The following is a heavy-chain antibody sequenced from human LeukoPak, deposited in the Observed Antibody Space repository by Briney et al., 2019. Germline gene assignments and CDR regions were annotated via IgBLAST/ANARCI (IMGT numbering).Heavy chain of an antibody. V-gene: IGHV3-23*01. CDR2: ISGSGGST. CDR1: GFTFSSYA. D-gene: IGHD6-19*01. Sequence: PGGSLRLSCAASGFTFSSYAMSLVRQAPGKGLEWVSAISGSGGSTYYAASVKGRFTISRDNSKNTLYLQMNSLRAEDTAVYYCAISAQYSSGWYEYWGQGTLVTVSS. CDR3: AISAQYSSGWYEY. J-gene: IGHJ4*02.